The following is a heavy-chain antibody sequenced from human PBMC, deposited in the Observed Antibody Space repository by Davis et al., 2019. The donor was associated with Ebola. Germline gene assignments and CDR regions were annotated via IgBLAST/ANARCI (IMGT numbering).Heavy chain of an antibody. J-gene: IGHJ1*01. Sequence: PGGSLRLSCAASGFTFSSYAMSWVRQAPGKGLEWVSAISGSGGSTYYADSVKGRFTISRDNSKNTLYLQMNSLRAEDTAVYYCAKEAGGYCSSTSCYKAEYFQHWGQGTLVTVSS. CDR3: AKEAGGYCSSTSCYKAEYFQH. CDR1: GFTFSSYA. V-gene: IGHV3-23*01. D-gene: IGHD2-2*02. CDR2: ISGSGGST.